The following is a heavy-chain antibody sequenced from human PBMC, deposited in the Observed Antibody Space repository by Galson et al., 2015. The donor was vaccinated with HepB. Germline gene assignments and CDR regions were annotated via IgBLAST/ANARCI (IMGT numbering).Heavy chain of an antibody. V-gene: IGHV4-59*01. CDR1: GGSFTDYY. D-gene: IGHD3-10*01. CDR2: IYYSGIT. Sequence: SETLSLTCTVSGGSFTDYYWSWIRQPPGKGLEWIAYIYYSGITNYNPSLKSRVTISVDTSKNQFSLRLSSVTAADTAVYYCAREASVSGGGERFDYWGQGTRVTVSS. CDR3: AREASVSGGGERFDY. J-gene: IGHJ4*02.